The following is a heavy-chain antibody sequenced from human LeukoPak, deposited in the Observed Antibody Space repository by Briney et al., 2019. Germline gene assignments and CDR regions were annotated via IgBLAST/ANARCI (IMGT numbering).Heavy chain of an antibody. Sequence: GGSLRLSCAASGFTFSSYSMNWVRQAPGKGLEWVASISSSRSYIYYADSVKGRFTISRDNAKNSLYLQMNSLRAEDTAVYYCARLDYGSGSYYYYYYMDVWGKGTTVTVSS. V-gene: IGHV3-21*01. CDR3: ARLDYGSGSYYYYYYMDV. J-gene: IGHJ6*03. CDR2: ISSSRSYI. D-gene: IGHD3-10*01. CDR1: GFTFSSYS.